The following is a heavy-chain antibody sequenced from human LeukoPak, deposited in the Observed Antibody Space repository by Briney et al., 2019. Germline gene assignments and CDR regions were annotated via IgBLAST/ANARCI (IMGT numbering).Heavy chain of an antibody. J-gene: IGHJ6*03. CDR2: INQEGSEK. V-gene: IGHV3-7*01. Sequence: GWSLRLSCGASGFTFRSYWMSGFGRAPGKGREWLGNINQEGSEKDYVDSVKGWFTISRDNAKNSLYLQTNSLRAEDTAVYYCARDQGFSYYFYSMDAWGTGNPVTVSS. CDR1: GFTFRSYW. D-gene: IGHD3-3*01. CDR3: ARDQGFSYYFYSMDA.